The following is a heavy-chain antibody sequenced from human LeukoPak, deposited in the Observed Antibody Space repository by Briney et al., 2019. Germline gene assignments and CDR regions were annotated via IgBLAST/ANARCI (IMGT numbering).Heavy chain of an antibody. CDR1: GFTFTSSA. D-gene: IGHD6-13*01. V-gene: IGHV1-58*02. J-gene: IGHJ4*02. Sequence: SVKVSCKASGFTFTSSAMQWVRQARGQRLEWIGWIVVGSGNTNYAQKFQERVTITRDMSTSTAYMELSGLRAEDTAVYYCAGGRQQLGFDYWGQGTLVTVSS. CDR2: IVVGSGNT. CDR3: AGGRQQLGFDY.